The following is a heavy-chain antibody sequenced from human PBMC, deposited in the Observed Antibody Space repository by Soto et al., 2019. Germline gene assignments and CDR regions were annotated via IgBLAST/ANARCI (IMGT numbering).Heavy chain of an antibody. CDR2: IYPGDSDT. CDR1: GYSFTSYW. CDR3: AIAYCGGDCYPSRLDY. Sequence: GESLKISCKGSGYSFTSYWIGWVRQMPGKGLEWMGIIYPGDSDTRYSPSFQGQVTISADKSISTAYLQWSSLKASDTAMYYCAIAYCGGDCYPSRLDYWGQGTLVTVSS. J-gene: IGHJ4*02. V-gene: IGHV5-51*01. D-gene: IGHD2-21*02.